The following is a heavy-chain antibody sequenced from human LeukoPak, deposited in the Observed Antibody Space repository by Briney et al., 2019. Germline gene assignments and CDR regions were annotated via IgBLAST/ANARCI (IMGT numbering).Heavy chain of an antibody. CDR1: GGTFSNYA. CDR3: AAGTGFLTGYFAAFDI. D-gene: IGHD3-9*01. Sequence: EASVKVSCKASGGTFSNYAITWVRQAPGQGLEWMGGIIPIFGSANYGQKFQGRVTITADESTNTAYMELNSLRSEDTAVYFCAAGTGFLTGYFAAFDIWGQGTMVTVSS. CDR2: IIPIFGSA. J-gene: IGHJ3*02. V-gene: IGHV1-69*13.